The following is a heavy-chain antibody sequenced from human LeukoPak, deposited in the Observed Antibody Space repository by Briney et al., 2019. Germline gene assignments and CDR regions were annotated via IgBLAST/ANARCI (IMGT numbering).Heavy chain of an antibody. V-gene: IGHV4-59*01. CDR3: ARVRGRLRRDAFDY. D-gene: IGHD4-17*01. J-gene: IGHJ4*02. Sequence: SETLSLTCTVSGGSISSYYWSWIRQPPGKGLEWIGYIYYSGSTNYNPSLKSRVTISVDTSKNQFSLKLSSVTAADTAVYYCARVRGRLRRDAFDYWGQGALVTVSS. CDR1: GGSISSYY. CDR2: IYYSGST.